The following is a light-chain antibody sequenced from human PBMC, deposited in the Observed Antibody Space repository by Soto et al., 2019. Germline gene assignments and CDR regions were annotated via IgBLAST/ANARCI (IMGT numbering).Light chain of an antibody. CDR1: QSVSTY. J-gene: IGKJ5*01. CDR3: QQRSNWPIT. CDR2: DAS. V-gene: IGKV3-11*01. Sequence: EIVLTQSPATLSLSPGERATLSCRASQSVSTYLAWHQQRPGQAPRLLIYDASKRATGIPARFSGSGSGTDFTLSISSLEPEDFAVYYCQQRSNWPITFGQGTRLE.